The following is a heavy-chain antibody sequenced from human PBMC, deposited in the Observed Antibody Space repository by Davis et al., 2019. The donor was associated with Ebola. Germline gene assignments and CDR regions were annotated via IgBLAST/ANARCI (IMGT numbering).Heavy chain of an antibody. Sequence: PGGSLRLSCAVSGFIFDDYAMHWVRQAPGKGLEWVSGVSWNGRIVGYADSVKGRFTISRDNAKNFLYLQMNGLRPEDTALYYCAKDTLNVIVGGADYWGQGTLVTVSS. V-gene: IGHV3-9*01. CDR1: GFIFDDYA. CDR2: VSWNGRIV. J-gene: IGHJ4*02. D-gene: IGHD2/OR15-2a*01. CDR3: AKDTLNVIVGGADY.